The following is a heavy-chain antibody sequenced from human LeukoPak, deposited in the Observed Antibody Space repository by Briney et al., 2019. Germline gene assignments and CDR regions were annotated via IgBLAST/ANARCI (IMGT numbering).Heavy chain of an antibody. CDR2: IYYSGST. CDR1: GGSISSSSYY. CDR3: ARAPHFFDSSGSRYYFDY. V-gene: IGHV4-39*07. D-gene: IGHD3-22*01. Sequence: NASETLSLTCTVSGGSISSSSYYWGWIRQPPGKGLEWIGSIYYSGSTYYNPSLKSRVTISVDTSKNQFSLNLSSVTAADTAMYYCARAPHFFDSSGSRYYFDYWGQGALVTVSS. J-gene: IGHJ4*02.